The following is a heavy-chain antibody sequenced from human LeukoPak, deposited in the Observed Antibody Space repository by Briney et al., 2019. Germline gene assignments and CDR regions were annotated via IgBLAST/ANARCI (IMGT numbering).Heavy chain of an antibody. Sequence: GRSLRLSCAASGFTFSGYGMHWVRQAPGKGLEWVAVIWYDGSNKYYADSVKGRFTISRDNSKNTLYLQMNSLRAEDTAVYYCAKDTAMVTYRGYYYYGMDVWGKGTTVTVSS. CDR2: IWYDGSNK. CDR1: GFTFSGYG. J-gene: IGHJ6*04. CDR3: AKDTAMVTYRGYYYYGMDV. V-gene: IGHV3-33*06. D-gene: IGHD5-18*01.